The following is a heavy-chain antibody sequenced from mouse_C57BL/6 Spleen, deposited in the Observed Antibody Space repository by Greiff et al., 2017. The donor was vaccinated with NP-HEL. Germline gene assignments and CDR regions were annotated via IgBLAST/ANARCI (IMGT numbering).Heavy chain of an antibody. CDR1: GYTFTDYY. D-gene: IGHD2-4*01. CDR3: ARWDDYGFAY. CDR2: INPNNGGT. J-gene: IGHJ3*01. Sequence: VQLQQSGPELVKPGASVKISCKASGYTFTDYYMNWVKQSHGKSLEWIGDINPNNGGTSYNQKFKGKATLTVDKSSSTAYMELRSLTSEDSAVYYCARWDDYGFAYWGQGTLVTVSA. V-gene: IGHV1-26*01.